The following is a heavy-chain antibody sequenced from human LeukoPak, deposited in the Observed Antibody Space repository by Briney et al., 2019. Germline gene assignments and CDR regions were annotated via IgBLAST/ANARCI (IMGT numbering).Heavy chain of an antibody. V-gene: IGHV3-23*01. Sequence: GGSLRLSCAASGFTFSSYAMSWVRQAPGKGLEWVSTISGGGGSTYYADSVKGRFTISRDSSQNTLYLQMNSLRAEDTAIYFCARAPGEYNFGSFDYWGQGALVTVSS. CDR1: GFTFSSYA. J-gene: IGHJ4*02. CDR2: ISGGGGST. CDR3: ARAPGEYNFGSFDY. D-gene: IGHD5-18*01.